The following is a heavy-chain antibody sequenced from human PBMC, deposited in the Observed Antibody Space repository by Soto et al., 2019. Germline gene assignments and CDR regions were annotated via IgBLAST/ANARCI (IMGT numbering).Heavy chain of an antibody. Sequence: ASVKVSCKASGYTFTSYGISWVRQAPGQGLEWVGWISAYNGNTNYAQKLQGRVTMTTDTSTSTAYMELRSLRSDDTAVYYCARETRAPYYYDSSGPRGWFDPWGQGTLVTVSS. D-gene: IGHD3-22*01. J-gene: IGHJ5*02. CDR3: ARETRAPYYYDSSGPRGWFDP. CDR1: GYTFTSYG. V-gene: IGHV1-18*04. CDR2: ISAYNGNT.